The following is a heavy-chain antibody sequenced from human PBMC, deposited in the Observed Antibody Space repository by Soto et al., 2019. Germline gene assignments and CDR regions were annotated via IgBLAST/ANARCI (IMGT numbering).Heavy chain of an antibody. D-gene: IGHD5-12*01. V-gene: IGHV3-53*01. J-gene: IGHJ4*02. CDR1: VLTVSVSY. CDR2: IYSDGST. CDR3: AGVHPFTAHTGYDLMTTFFDS. Sequence: HPRGSLLVSCAASVLTVSVSYMTWVRQAPGMGLQSVSVIYSDGSTYYADSVKGRFSISRDIAKNMLYLQMNSLRAEDTAVYYCAGVHPFTAHTGYDLMTTFFDSWGQGAMVTVSS.